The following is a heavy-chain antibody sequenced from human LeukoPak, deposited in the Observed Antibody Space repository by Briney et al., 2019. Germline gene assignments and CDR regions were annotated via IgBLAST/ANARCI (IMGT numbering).Heavy chain of an antibody. Sequence: ASVKVSCKASGYTFTGYYLHWVRQAPGQGLEWMGWINPNGGGTNYAQKFQGRVTMTRDTSISTAYMEMSRLRSDDTAVYYCARMDTAMVTPFDYWGQGTLVTVSS. J-gene: IGHJ4*02. CDR3: ARMDTAMVTPFDY. D-gene: IGHD5-18*01. V-gene: IGHV1-2*02. CDR1: GYTFTGYY. CDR2: INPNGGGT.